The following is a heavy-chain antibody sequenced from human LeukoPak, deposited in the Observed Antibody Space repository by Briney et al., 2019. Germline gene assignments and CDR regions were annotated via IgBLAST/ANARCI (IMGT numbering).Heavy chain of an antibody. J-gene: IGHJ4*02. CDR2: ISWNSGSI. D-gene: IGHD1-26*01. CDR1: GFTVSSNY. Sequence: GGSLRLSCAASGFTVSSNYTSWVRQAPGKGLEWVSGISWNSGSIGYADSVKGRFTISRDNAKNSLYLQMNSLRAEDMALYYCAKGVHSGSYTSFDYWGQGTLVTVSS. V-gene: IGHV3-9*03. CDR3: AKGVHSGSYTSFDY.